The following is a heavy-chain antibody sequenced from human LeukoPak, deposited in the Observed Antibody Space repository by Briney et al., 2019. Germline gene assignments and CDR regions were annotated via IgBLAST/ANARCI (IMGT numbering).Heavy chain of an antibody. J-gene: IGHJ4*02. CDR3: ARDYHTYCSGGSCYSGDY. V-gene: IGHV3-48*04. CDR2: ISSSSSTI. D-gene: IGHD2-15*01. Sequence: GGSLRLSCAASGFTFSSYSMNWVRQAPGKGLEWVSYISSSSSTIYYADSVKGRFTISRDNAKNPLYLQMNSLRAEDTAVYYCARDYHTYCSGGSCYSGDYWGQGTLVTVSS. CDR1: GFTFSSYS.